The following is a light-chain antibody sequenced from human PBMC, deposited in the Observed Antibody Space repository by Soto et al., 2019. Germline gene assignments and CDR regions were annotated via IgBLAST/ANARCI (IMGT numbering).Light chain of an antibody. V-gene: IGLV2-14*03. CDR3: SSYTSYTSYV. CDR2: EVS. Sequence: QSVLTQPASVSGSPGQSITISCTGTSSDVGAYDYVSWYQQHPDKAPKLMIYEVSNRPSGVPDRFSGSKSGNTASLTISGLQSEDEADYYCSSYTSYTSYVFGTGTKVTVL. CDR1: SSDVGAYDY. J-gene: IGLJ1*01.